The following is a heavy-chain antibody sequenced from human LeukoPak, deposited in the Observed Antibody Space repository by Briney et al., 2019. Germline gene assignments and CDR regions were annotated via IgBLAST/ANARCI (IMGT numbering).Heavy chain of an antibody. V-gene: IGHV5-51*01. J-gene: IGHJ4*02. CDR1: GFSFTRYW. Sequence: GESLKISCKGSGFSFTRYWIGWVRQMPGKGLEWMGLIYPGDADTRYSPSFQGQVTISADKSISTAYLQWSSLEASGTAMYYCARGRDSAGYTFEYWGQGTLVTVSP. CDR2: IYPGDADT. D-gene: IGHD3-16*02. CDR3: ARGRDSAGYTFEY.